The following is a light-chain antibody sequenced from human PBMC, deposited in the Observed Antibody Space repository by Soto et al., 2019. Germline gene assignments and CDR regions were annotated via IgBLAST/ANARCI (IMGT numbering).Light chain of an antibody. CDR1: QGIANY. J-gene: IGKJ1*01. CDR3: QQSFNNPRT. Sequence: DIHMTQSPSSLAASVGDRVTITCQASQGIANYLNWYQQKPGEAPKLLIFGATSLHRGVPSKFSGSGSGTDFTLTISSLQPEDFATYYCQQSFNNPRTFGQGTKVDIK. V-gene: IGKV1-39*01. CDR2: GAT.